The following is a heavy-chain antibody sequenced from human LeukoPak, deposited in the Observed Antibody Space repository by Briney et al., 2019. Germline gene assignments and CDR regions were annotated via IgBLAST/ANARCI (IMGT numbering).Heavy chain of an antibody. Sequence: GGSLRLSCTASGSTFSSYVMNWVRQAPGKGLEWIGYISGGSTNIFYADSLKGRFTISRDNARNSLFLQIHSLRAEDTAVYFCARERGGMTGSTFPWIDYWGQGTLVTVSS. V-gene: IGHV3-21*05. CDR2: ISGGSTNI. J-gene: IGHJ4*02. CDR1: GSTFSSYV. D-gene: IGHD1-7*01. CDR3: ARERGGMTGSTFPWIDY.